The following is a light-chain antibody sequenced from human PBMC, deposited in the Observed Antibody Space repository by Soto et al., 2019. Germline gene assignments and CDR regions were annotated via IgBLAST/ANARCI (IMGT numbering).Light chain of an antibody. CDR1: QSVSSSY. J-gene: IGKJ1*01. CDR2: GAS. Sequence: EIVLTQPPGTLSLSPGKRATLSCRASQSVSSSYLAWYQQKPGQAPRLLIYGASSRATGIPDRFSGSGSGTDFTLTISRLEPEYFAVYYCQQYAGSRTFGQGTKVDIK. CDR3: QQYAGSRT. V-gene: IGKV3-20*01.